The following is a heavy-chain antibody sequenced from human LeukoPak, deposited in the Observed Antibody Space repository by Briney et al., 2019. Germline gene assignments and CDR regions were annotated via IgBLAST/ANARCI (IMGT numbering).Heavy chain of an antibody. D-gene: IGHD3-9*01. Sequence: SETLSLTCTVSGGSISSYYWSWIRQPPGKGLGWIGYIYYSGSTNYNPSLKSRVTISVDTSKNQFSLKLSSVTAADTAVYYCARALDFDWSYNWFDPWGQGTLVTVSS. CDR1: GGSISSYY. J-gene: IGHJ5*02. V-gene: IGHV4-59*01. CDR3: ARALDFDWSYNWFDP. CDR2: IYYSGST.